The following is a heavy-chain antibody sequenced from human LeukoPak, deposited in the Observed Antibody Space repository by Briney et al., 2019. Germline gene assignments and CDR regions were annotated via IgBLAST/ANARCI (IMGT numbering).Heavy chain of an antibody. V-gene: IGHV4-59*01. J-gene: IGHJ6*03. Sequence: PSETLSLTCTVSGGSISSYYWSWIRQPPGKGLEWIGYTYYSGSTNYNPSLKSRVTISVDTSKNQFSLKLSSVTAADTAVYYCARVLGGYYGYYYYYMDVWGKGTTVTVSS. CDR3: ARVLGGYYGYYYYYMDV. CDR2: TYYSGST. CDR1: GGSISSYY. D-gene: IGHD3-22*01.